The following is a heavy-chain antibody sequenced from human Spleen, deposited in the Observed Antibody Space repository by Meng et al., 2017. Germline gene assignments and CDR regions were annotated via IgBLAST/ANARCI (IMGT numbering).Heavy chain of an antibody. V-gene: IGHV1-18*01. CDR3: ARDDISVPGNRFDP. CDR2: MSAYKGNT. D-gene: IGHD6-19*01. CDR1: GYTFTSYG. Sequence: ASVKVSCKTSGYTFTSYGISWVRQAPGQGLEWMGWMSAYKGNTKYAQKFQGRVTVTTDTSTSTAYMELRSLRSDDTAVYFCARDDISVPGNRFDPWGQGTLVTVSS. J-gene: IGHJ5*02.